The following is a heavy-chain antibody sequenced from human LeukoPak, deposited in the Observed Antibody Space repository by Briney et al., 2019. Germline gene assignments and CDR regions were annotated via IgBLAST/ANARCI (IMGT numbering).Heavy chain of an antibody. CDR3: ARRSRLDY. Sequence: RGSLRLSCAASGFTFSSYSMNWVRQAPGKGLEWVSYISSSSSTIYYADSVKGRFTISRDNAKNSLYLQMNSLRAEDTAVYYCARRSRLDYWGQGTLVTVSS. CDR2: ISSSSSTI. V-gene: IGHV3-48*01. J-gene: IGHJ4*02. CDR1: GFTFSSYS.